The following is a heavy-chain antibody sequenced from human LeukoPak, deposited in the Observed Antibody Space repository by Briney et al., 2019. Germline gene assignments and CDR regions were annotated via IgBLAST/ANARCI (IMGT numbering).Heavy chain of an antibody. CDR3: ARDPTTGTKVFDY. J-gene: IGHJ4*02. CDR2: INPNGGGT. D-gene: IGHD1-1*01. CDR1: GYTFTGYY. V-gene: IGHV1-2*02. Sequence: ASVKVSCKASGYTFTGYYMHWVRQAPGQGLEWMGWINPNGGGTNYAQKFQGRVTMTRDTSISTAYMELSRLRSDDTAVYYCARDPTTGTKVFDYWGQGTLVTVSS.